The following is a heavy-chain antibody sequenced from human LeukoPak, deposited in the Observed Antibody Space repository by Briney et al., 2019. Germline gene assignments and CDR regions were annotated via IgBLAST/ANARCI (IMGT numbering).Heavy chain of an antibody. D-gene: IGHD3-22*01. V-gene: IGHV4-34*01. J-gene: IGHJ3*02. CDR1: GGSFSGYY. CDR3: ATKDSSSYYYGALDI. Sequence: PSETLSLTCAVSGGSFSGYYWSWIRQPPGKGLEWIGEINHSGSTNYNPSLNSRVTISVDMSKNQFSLKLNSVTAADTAIYYCATKDSSSYYYGALDIWGRGTMVTVSS. CDR2: INHSGST.